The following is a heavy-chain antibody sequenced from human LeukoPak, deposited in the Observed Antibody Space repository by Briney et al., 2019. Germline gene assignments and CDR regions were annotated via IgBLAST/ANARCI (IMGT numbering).Heavy chain of an antibody. V-gene: IGHV4-61*02. Sequence: PSQTLSLTCTVSGGSISSGFYSWSWIRQPAGKGLEWIGRIYTSGSTNYNPSLKSRVTMSVDTSKNQFSLKLSSVTAADTAVYYCARAKYYYDSSGGDYFDYWGQGTLVTVSS. CDR1: GGSISSGFYS. CDR3: ARAKYYYDSSGGDYFDY. CDR2: IYTSGST. J-gene: IGHJ4*02. D-gene: IGHD3-22*01.